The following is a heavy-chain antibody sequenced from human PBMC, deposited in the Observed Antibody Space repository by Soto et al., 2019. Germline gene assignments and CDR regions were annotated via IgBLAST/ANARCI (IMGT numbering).Heavy chain of an antibody. CDR1: GFTFSLYS. CDR3: ARAVTWGLDV. D-gene: IGHD3-10*01. Sequence: EVQLVESGGGLVQPGGSLRLSCAASGFTFSLYSMSWVRQAPGKGLEWVPYISRSSTGIHYADSVKGRFTISRDDATHSVHLQMNSLRDGDTAVYYCARAVTWGLDVWGQGTTVSISS. J-gene: IGHJ6*02. CDR2: ISRSSTGI. V-gene: IGHV3-48*02.